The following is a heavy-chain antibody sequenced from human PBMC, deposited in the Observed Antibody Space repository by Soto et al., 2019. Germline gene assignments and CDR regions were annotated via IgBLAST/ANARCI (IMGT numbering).Heavy chain of an antibody. D-gene: IGHD1-1*01. CDR2: IITIFRTP. CDR1: GDTFSRFA. Sequence: QGQLVQSGAEVKKPGSSVKVSCKASGDTFSRFAISWVRQAPGQGLEWMGGIITIFRTPKYAQKFQGRVTITADEFTSTAYMELSSLRSEDTAVYYCARDKDREQLGGNYYYALDVWGQGTTVIVSS. CDR3: ARDKDREQLGGNYYYALDV. V-gene: IGHV1-69*12. J-gene: IGHJ6*02.